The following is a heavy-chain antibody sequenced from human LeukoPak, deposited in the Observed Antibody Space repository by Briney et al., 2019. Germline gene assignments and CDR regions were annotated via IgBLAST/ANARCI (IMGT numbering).Heavy chain of an antibody. J-gene: IGHJ3*02. CDR2: INPSGGST. Sequence: ASVKVSCKASGYTFTSYYMHWVRQAPGQGLEWMGIINPSGGSTSYAQKFQGRVTMTRDMSTSTVYMELSSLRSEDTVVYYCARDQGYYDSSGYRGGDAFDIWGQGTMVTVSS. CDR1: GYTFTSYY. D-gene: IGHD3-22*01. CDR3: ARDQGYYDSSGYRGGDAFDI. V-gene: IGHV1-46*01.